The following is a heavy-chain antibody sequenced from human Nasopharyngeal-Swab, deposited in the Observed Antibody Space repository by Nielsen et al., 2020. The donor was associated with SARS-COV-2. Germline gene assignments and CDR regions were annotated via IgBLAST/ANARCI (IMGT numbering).Heavy chain of an antibody. J-gene: IGHJ6*02. V-gene: IGHV4-30-2*01. D-gene: IGHD2-15*01. CDR2: IYHSGST. Sequence: SETLSLTCAVSGGSISSGGYSWSWIRQPPGKGLEWIGYIYHSGSTYYNPSLKSRVTISVDRSKNQFSLKLSSVTAADTAVYYCARGTVRYCSGGSCYRHSYYYYGMDVWGQGTTVTVSS. CDR3: ARGTVRYCSGGSCYRHSYYYYGMDV. CDR1: GGSISSGGYS.